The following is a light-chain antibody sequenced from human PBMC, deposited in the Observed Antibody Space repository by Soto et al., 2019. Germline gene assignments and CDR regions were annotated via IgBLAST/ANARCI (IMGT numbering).Light chain of an antibody. CDR1: ESVDIY. J-gene: IGKJ4*01. V-gene: IGKV3-11*01. CDR2: HAS. CDR3: QQRRNWPPLT. Sequence: ETVLRQSPATLSLSPGETATLSCRASESVDIYLAWYQQKPGQAPRLLIYHASNRATGIPARFSGSGSGTDFTLTISSLEPVDSAVYYCQQRRNWPPLTFGGGTRVEI.